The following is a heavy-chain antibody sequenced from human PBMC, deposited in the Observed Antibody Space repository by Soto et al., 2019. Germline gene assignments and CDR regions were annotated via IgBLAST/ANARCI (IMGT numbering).Heavy chain of an antibody. J-gene: IGHJ4*02. CDR3: AAPDYGDYVGFDY. CDR1: GFTFTSSA. Sequence: SVKVSCKASGFTFTSSAVQWVRQARGQRLEWIGWIVVGSGNTNYAQKFQERVTITRGMSTSTAYMELSSLRSEDTAVYYCAAPDYGDYVGFDYWGQGTLVTVSS. D-gene: IGHD4-17*01. V-gene: IGHV1-58*01. CDR2: IVVGSGNT.